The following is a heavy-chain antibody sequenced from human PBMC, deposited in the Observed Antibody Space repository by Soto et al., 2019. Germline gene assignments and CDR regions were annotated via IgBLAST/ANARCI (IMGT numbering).Heavy chain of an antibody. V-gene: IGHV3-23*01. D-gene: IGHD6-6*01. Sequence: EVQLLESGGGLLKPGGSLRLSCAASGFTFSSYAMSWVRQAPGKGLEWVSAISGSGGSTYYADSVKGRFTISRDNSKNTLYLQMNSLRVEDTAVYYCAKSSDRAYSSSPYYYYAMDVWGQGTTVTVSS. CDR3: AKSSDRAYSSSPYYYYAMDV. CDR1: GFTFSSYA. CDR2: ISGSGGST. J-gene: IGHJ6*02.